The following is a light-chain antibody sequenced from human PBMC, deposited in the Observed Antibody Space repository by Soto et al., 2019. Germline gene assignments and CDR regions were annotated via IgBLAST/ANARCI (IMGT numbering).Light chain of an antibody. CDR2: GAS. CDR3: QQYGSSGT. V-gene: IGKV3-20*01. CDR1: QSVSNNY. Sequence: EIVLTQSPGTLSLSPGERATLSCRASQSVSNNYLGWYQQKPGQAPRLLIYGASNRATGIPDRFSGSGSGKDFTLTISRLEPEDFAVYYCQQYGSSGTFGQGTKVDIK. J-gene: IGKJ1*01.